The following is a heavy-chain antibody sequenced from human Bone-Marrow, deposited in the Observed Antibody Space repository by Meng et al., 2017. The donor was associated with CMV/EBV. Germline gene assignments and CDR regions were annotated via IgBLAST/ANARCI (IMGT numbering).Heavy chain of an antibody. CDR2: INQSGST. D-gene: IGHD2-2*01. CDR3: ARALYQLLSKGMDV. Sequence: SETLSLTCGVSGGSLSGYYWTWIRQPLGRGLEWIGEINQSGSTNYNGSLRSRVTISIDTPKNQFSLQLTSLTAADTAGYYCARALYQLLSKGMDVWGQGATVTVSS. V-gene: IGHV4-34*01. J-gene: IGHJ6*02. CDR1: GGSLSGYY.